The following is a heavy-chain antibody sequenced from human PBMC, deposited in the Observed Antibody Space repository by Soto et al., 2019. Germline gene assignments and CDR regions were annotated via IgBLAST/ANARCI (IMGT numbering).Heavy chain of an antibody. CDR3: ARPTLGDTYYDFWSGYYTLYYFDY. V-gene: IGHV3-21*01. CDR2: ISSSSSYI. D-gene: IGHD3-3*01. J-gene: IGHJ4*02. CDR1: GFTFSSYS. Sequence: EVQLVESGGGLVKPGGSLRLSCAASGFTFSSYSMNWVRQAPGKGLEWVSSISSSSSYIYDADSVKGRFTISRDNAKNSLYLQMNSLRAEDTAVYYCARPTLGDTYYDFWSGYYTLYYFDYWGQGTLVTVSS.